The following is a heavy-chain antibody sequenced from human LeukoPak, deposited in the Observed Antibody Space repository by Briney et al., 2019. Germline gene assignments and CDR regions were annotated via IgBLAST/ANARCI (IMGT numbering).Heavy chain of an antibody. V-gene: IGHV4-34*01. CDR1: GGSFSGYY. D-gene: IGHD2/OR15-2a*01. CDR2: INHSGST. CDR3: ARRSYTLYNWFDP. Sequence: PSETLSLTCAVYGGSFSGYYWSWIRQPPGKGLEWIGEINHSGSTNYNPSLKSRVIISVDTSKNQFSLKLSSVTAADTAVYYCARRSYTLYNWFDPWGQGTLVTVSS. J-gene: IGHJ5*02.